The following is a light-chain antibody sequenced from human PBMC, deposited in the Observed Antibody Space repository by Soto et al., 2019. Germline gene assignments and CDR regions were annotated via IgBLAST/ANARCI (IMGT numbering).Light chain of an antibody. CDR2: DVS. V-gene: IGLV2-14*01. J-gene: IGLJ2*01. Sequence: QSALTQPASVSGSPGQSITISCTGTSSDVGGYNYVSWYQQHPGKAPKLMLYDVSNRPLGVSNRFSGSKSGNTASLTISGLQAEDEADYYCSSYTSSSTGVFGGGTKLTVL. CDR1: SSDVGGYNY. CDR3: SSYTSSSTGV.